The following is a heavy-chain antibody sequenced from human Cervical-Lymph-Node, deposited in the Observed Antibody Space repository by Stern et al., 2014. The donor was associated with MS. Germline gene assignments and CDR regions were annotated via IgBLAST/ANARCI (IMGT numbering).Heavy chain of an antibody. CDR1: GFSLSTPEMR. CDR3: ARIVVAATEGDAFDI. V-gene: IGHV2-70*04. D-gene: IGHD2-15*01. Sequence: QVTLRESGPALVKPTQTLTLTCTFSGFSLSTPEMRVTWIRQPPGKALEWLARIDWDDHKFDSTSLKTRLTISKDTSKNQVVLTMTNMDPVDTATYYCARIVVAATEGDAFDIWGQGTMVTVSS. CDR2: IDWDDHK. J-gene: IGHJ3*02.